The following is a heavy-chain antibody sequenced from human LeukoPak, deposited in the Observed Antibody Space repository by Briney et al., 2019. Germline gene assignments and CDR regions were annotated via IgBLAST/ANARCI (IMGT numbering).Heavy chain of an antibody. CDR2: IIPIFGRA. CDR1: GGTFISLT. D-gene: IGHD2-2*01. CDR3: ADLVYCSSSSCYEPFNQT. Sequence: SVKVSGKASGGTFISLTINWVRQAPGQGLEWMGGIIPIFGRANYAQKFQGRVTITADDSTSTAYMELSSLRSEDTAVYYCADLVYCSSSSCYEPFNQTWGQGTLVTVSP. J-gene: IGHJ4*02. V-gene: IGHV1-69*01.